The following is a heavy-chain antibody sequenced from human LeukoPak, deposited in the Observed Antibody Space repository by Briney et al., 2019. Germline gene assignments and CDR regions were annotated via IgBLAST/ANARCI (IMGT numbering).Heavy chain of an antibody. J-gene: IGHJ4*02. Sequence: GGSLRLSCAASGFTFSSYSMNWVRQAPGKGLEWVANIESDGSEKYYVDSLKGRFTISRDNAKNSLFLQLTRLRAEDTAVYYCARGDNSALDSWGQGTLVTVSS. V-gene: IGHV3-7*01. CDR2: IESDGSEK. D-gene: IGHD1-1*01. CDR3: ARGDNSALDS. CDR1: GFTFSSYS.